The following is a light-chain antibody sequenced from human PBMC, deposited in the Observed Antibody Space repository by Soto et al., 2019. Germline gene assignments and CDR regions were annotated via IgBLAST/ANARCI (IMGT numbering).Light chain of an antibody. CDR1: QSISSW. CDR2: KAS. V-gene: IGKV1-5*03. Sequence: DIQMTQSPSTLSASVGDRVTITCRASQSISSWLAWYQQQPGKAPKILIYKASILESGVPSRFSGSGSGTEFTLTISSLQPDDFATYYCQHYNIYSETFGQGTKVEVK. CDR3: QHYNIYSET. J-gene: IGKJ1*01.